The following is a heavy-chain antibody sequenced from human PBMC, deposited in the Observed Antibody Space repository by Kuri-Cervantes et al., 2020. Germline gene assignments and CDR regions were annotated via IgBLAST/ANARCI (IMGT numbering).Heavy chain of an antibody. D-gene: IGHD3-22*01. CDR3: ARAFLPGFYDSSGQGAFDI. CDR1: GGSVSADSSF. J-gene: IGHJ3*02. Sequence: GSLRLSCSVSGGSVSADSSFWTWIRQPPGKGLECIGYIYYSGSTNYNPSLKSRVTISVDTSKNQFSLKLSSVTAADTAVYYCARAFLPGFYDSSGQGAFDIWGQGTMVTVSS. CDR2: IYYSGST. V-gene: IGHV4-61*01.